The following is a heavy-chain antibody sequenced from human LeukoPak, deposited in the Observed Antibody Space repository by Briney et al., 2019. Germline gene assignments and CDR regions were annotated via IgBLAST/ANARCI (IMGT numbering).Heavy chain of an antibody. CDR1: GFTFSAYW. D-gene: IGHD3-9*01. V-gene: IGHV3-74*01. CDR3: ARDSDWLLFDY. CDR2: VNREGTTT. J-gene: IGHJ4*02. Sequence: GGSLRLSCAASGFTFSAYWMHSVRQVPGKGLVWVSRVNREGTTTIYADSVKGRFTISRDNGKNTLYLQMNSLRAEDTAVYYCARDSDWLLFDYWGQGTLVTVSS.